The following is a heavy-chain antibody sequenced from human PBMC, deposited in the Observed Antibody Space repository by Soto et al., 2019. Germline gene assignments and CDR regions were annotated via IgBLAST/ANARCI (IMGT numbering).Heavy chain of an antibody. CDR3: TTDPMALGYCSSTSCYGRFSEQYFQH. CDR1: GFTFSNAW. Sequence: GGSLRLSCAASGFTFSNAWMNWVRQAPGKGLEWVGRIKSKTDGGTTDYAAPVKGRFTISRDDSKNTLYLQMNSLKTEDTAVYYCTTDPMALGYCSSTSCYGRFSEQYFQHWGQGTLVTVSS. V-gene: IGHV3-15*07. J-gene: IGHJ1*01. D-gene: IGHD2-2*03. CDR2: IKSKTDGGTT.